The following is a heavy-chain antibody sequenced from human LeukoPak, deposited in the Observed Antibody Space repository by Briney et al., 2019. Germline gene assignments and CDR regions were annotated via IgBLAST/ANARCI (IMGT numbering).Heavy chain of an antibody. J-gene: IGHJ4*02. Sequence: GGSLRLSCAASGFTFSGYSMSWVRQAPGKGPEWVSTISGSGDATYYADSVKGRFTISRDNSKNTLYVQMNSLRAEDTAVYYCARRDGSGYYALDYWGQGFLVTVSS. V-gene: IGHV3-23*01. D-gene: IGHD3-22*01. CDR1: GFTFSGYS. CDR3: ARRDGSGYYALDY. CDR2: ISGSGDAT.